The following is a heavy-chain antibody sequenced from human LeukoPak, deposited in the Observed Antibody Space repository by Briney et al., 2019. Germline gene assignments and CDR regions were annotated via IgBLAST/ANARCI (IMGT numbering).Heavy chain of an antibody. CDR2: INGNGGSA. J-gene: IGHJ4*02. CDR1: GFTFSSCA. Sequence: GGSLRLSCAASGFTFSSCAMSWVRQAPGKGLEWVSAINGNGGSAYYADSVKGRFTISRDNAKNSLYLQMNSLRAEDTAVYYCARDQYGGYGFDYWGQGTLVTVSS. CDR3: ARDQYGGYGFDY. V-gene: IGHV3-23*01. D-gene: IGHD5-12*01.